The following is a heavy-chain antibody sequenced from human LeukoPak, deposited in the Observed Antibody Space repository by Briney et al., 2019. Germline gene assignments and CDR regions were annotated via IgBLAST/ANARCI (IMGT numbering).Heavy chain of an antibody. CDR2: TYPGDSHP. J-gene: IGHJ4*02. V-gene: IGHV5-51*01. D-gene: IGHD3-22*01. CDR1: GYSFTSYW. Sequence: KLGESLKISCKGSGYSFTSYWIGWVRQMPGKGLEWMGITYPGDSHPRYSPSFQGQVSISVDKSISTAYLQWSSLKASDTAMFYCTRGYYYFDYWGQGTLVTVSS. CDR3: TRGYYYFDY.